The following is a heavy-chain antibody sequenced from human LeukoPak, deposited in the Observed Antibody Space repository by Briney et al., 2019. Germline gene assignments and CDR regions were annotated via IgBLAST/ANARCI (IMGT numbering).Heavy chain of an antibody. V-gene: IGHV1-69*04. D-gene: IGHD3-22*01. Sequence: ASVKVSCKASGYTFTSYGISWVRQAPGQGLEWMGRIIPILGIANYAQKFQGRVTITADKSTSTAYMELSSLRSEDTAVYYCASSRDYYDSSGYYYGYWGQGTLVTVSS. CDR2: IIPILGIA. CDR1: GYTFTSYG. CDR3: ASSRDYYDSSGYYYGY. J-gene: IGHJ4*02.